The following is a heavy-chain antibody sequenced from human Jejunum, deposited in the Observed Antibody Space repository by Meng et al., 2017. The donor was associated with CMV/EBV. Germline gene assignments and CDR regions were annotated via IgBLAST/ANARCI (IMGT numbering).Heavy chain of an antibody. V-gene: IGHV3-7*01. D-gene: IGHD3-16*01. CDR3: ARFGGLFDY. CDR1: GFAFSTFW. J-gene: IGHJ4*02. CDR2: IKQDGSDK. Sequence: LSCAASGFAFSTFWMSWVRQAPGKGLEWVANIKQDGSDKYYVDSVKGRFTISRDNAKNSLYLQMNSLRAEDTAVYYCARFGGLFDYCGQGTLVTVSS.